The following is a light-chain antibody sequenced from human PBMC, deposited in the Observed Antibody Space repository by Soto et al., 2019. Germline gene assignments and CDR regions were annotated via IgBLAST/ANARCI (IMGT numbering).Light chain of an antibody. V-gene: IGLV1-44*01. CDR3: AAWDDSLNGVV. Sequence: QSVLTQPPSASGTPGQRVTISCSGSSSNIETNTVNWYQQLPGTAPKLLIYSNNQRPSRVPDRFSGSKSGTSASLAISGLQSEDEADYYCAAWDDSLNGVVFGGGTKLTVL. J-gene: IGLJ2*01. CDR2: SNN. CDR1: SSNIETNT.